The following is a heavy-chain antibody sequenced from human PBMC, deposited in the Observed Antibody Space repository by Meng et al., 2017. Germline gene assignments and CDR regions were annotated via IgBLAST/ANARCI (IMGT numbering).Heavy chain of an antibody. CDR1: GFTFSSYA. Sequence: QVRLGESGGGGVQPGRSLRLSCAALGFTFSSYAMHWVRQAPGKGLEWVAVISYDGSNKYYADSVKGRFTISRDNAKNTLYLKMNSLRAEDTAVYYCARDHGPIDYWGQGTLVTVSS. J-gene: IGHJ4*02. V-gene: IGHV3-30*07. CDR2: ISYDGSNK. CDR3: ARDHGPIDY.